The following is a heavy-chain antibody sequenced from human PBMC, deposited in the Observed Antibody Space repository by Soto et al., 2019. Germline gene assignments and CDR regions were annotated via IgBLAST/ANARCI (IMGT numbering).Heavy chain of an antibody. CDR1: GFTFSSYG. CDR2: ISYDGSNK. V-gene: IGHV3-30*03. CDR3: ARTYYDSSGYYEESAFDI. D-gene: IGHD3-22*01. Sequence: GGSLRLSCAASGFTFSSYGMHWVRQAPGKRLEWVAVISYDGSNKYYADSVKGRFTISRDNSKNTLYLQMNSLRAEDTAVYYCARTYYDSSGYYEESAFDIWGQGTLVTVSS. J-gene: IGHJ3*02.